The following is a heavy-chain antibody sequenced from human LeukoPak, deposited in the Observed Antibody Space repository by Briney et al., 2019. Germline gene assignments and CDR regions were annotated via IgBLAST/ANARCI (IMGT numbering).Heavy chain of an antibody. CDR3: ARGPYDSSGYRFDC. J-gene: IGHJ4*02. CDR1: GYTFTSYD. D-gene: IGHD3-22*01. V-gene: IGHV1-8*01. Sequence: VASVKVSCKASGYTFTSYDINWVRQATGQGLEWMGWMNPNSGNTGYAQKFQGRVTMTKNTSIGTAYMELSNLRSEDTAMYYCARGPYDSSGYRFDCWGRGTLVTVSS. CDR2: MNPNSGNT.